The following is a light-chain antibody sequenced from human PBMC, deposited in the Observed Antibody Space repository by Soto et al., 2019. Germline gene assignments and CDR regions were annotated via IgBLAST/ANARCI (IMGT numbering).Light chain of an antibody. J-gene: IGKJ1*01. CDR3: QQYNSWPRT. CDR1: QSISTN. Sequence: ERVMTQSPATLSVSPGERASLSCRASQSISTNLAWYHQKPGQAPRLLIYGASTRATGIPDRFSGSGSGTEFTLTIRSLQSEDFAVYSCQQYNSWPRTFGQGTKVEVK. V-gene: IGKV3-15*01. CDR2: GAS.